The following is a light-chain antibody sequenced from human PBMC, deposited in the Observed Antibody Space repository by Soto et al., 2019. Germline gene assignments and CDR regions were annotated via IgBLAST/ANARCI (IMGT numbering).Light chain of an antibody. V-gene: IGKV1-5*01. J-gene: IGKJ1*01. CDR3: QHYGGMWT. CDR2: DAS. CDR1: QSISSW. Sequence: DSQMTQSPSTLSASVGDRVPITYRASQSISSWLAWYQQKPGKAPKLLIYDASSLESGVPSRFSGSGSGTEFTLTISSLQPDDFATYYCQHYGGMWTFGQGTKVDIK.